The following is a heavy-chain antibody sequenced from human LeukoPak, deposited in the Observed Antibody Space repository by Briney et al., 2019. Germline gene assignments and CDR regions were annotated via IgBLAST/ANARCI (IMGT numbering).Heavy chain of an antibody. Sequence: GGSLRLSCAASGFIVGSNYMSWVRQSPGKGLECVSFIYSGGSTYYADSVKGRFTISRDKSKNMLYLQMNSLRAEDTAIYYCAKVTMVRGLIITFDSWGQGTLVTVSS. CDR3: AKVTMVRGLIITFDS. CDR1: GFIVGSNY. D-gene: IGHD3-10*01. V-gene: IGHV3-53*01. J-gene: IGHJ4*02. CDR2: IYSGGST.